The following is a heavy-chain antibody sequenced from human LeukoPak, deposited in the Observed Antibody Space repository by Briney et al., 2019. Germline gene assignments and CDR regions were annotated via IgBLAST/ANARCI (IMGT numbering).Heavy chain of an antibody. CDR1: GFTFSSYW. Sequence: SGGSLRLSCAASGFTFSSYWMSWVRQAPGKGLEWVANIKQNGSEKYYADSVKGRFTISRDNAKNSLYLQMNSLRAEDTAVYYCAREVHEDHFILDWGQGTLVTVSS. CDR2: IKQNGSEK. D-gene: IGHD3-3*02. J-gene: IGHJ4*02. CDR3: AREVHEDHFILD. V-gene: IGHV3-7*01.